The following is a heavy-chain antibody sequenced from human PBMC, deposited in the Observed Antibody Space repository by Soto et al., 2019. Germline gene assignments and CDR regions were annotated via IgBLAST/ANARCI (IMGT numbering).Heavy chain of an antibody. V-gene: IGHV3-30*03. J-gene: IGHJ6*04. CDR3: ATTEQWLANYGMDV. D-gene: IGHD6-19*01. CDR2: ISYDGSNN. Sequence: QAPGKGLEWVAVISYDGSNNYYADSVKGRFTISRDNSKNTLYLQMNSLRAEDTAVYYCATTEQWLANYGMDVWGKGTTVTVSS.